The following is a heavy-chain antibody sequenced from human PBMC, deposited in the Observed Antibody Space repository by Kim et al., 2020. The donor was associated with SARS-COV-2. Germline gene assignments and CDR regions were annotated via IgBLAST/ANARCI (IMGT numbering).Heavy chain of an antibody. CDR2: INAGNGNT. CDR1: GYTFTSYA. Sequence: ASVKVSCKASGYTFTSYAMHWVRQAPGQRLEWMGWINAGNGNTKYSQKFQGRVTITRDTSASTAYMELSSLRSEDTAVYYCARDLSLLWFGELRYWGQGTLATVSS. V-gene: IGHV1-3*01. J-gene: IGHJ4*02. D-gene: IGHD3-10*01. CDR3: ARDLSLLWFGELRY.